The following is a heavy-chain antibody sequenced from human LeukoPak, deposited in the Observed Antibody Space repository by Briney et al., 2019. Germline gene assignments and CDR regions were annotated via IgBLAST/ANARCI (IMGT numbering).Heavy chain of an antibody. V-gene: IGHV4-59*01. J-gene: IGHJ1*01. CDR3: ARVDCSGGSCYCQH. Sequence: SETLSLTCTVSGGSISSYYWSWIRQPPGEGLEWIGYIYYSGSTNYNPSLKSRVTISVDTSKNQFSLKLSSVTAADTAVYYCARVDCSGGSCYCQHWGQGTLVTVSS. CDR1: GGSISSYY. D-gene: IGHD2-15*01. CDR2: IYYSGST.